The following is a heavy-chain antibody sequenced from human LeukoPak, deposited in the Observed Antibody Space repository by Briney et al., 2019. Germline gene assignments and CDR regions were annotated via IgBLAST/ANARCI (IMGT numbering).Heavy chain of an antibody. D-gene: IGHD3-10*01. CDR2: VSSSSSTI. CDR1: GFTFSSYS. V-gene: IGHV3-48*02. J-gene: IGHJ4*02. CDR3: ARGAITMVRGVIIFDY. Sequence: GGSLRLSCAASGFTFSSYSMNWVRQAPGKGLEWVSYVSSSSSTIYYADSVKGRFTISRDNAKNSLYLQMNSLRDGDTAVYYCARGAITMVRGVIIFDYWGQGTLVTVSS.